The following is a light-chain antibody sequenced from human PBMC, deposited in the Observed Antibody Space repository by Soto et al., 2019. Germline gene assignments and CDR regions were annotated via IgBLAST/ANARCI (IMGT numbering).Light chain of an antibody. CDR1: QSVSTIY. J-gene: IGKJ3*01. V-gene: IGKV3-20*01. CDR2: GAS. Sequence: ETVLTQSPGTLSLSPGERATLSCRASQSVSTIYLAWYQQKPGQAPRLLIYGASTRATGIPDRFSGSGSGTDFTLTISRLEPEDFAVYYCQQYGDSFTFGPGTKVDIK. CDR3: QQYGDSFT.